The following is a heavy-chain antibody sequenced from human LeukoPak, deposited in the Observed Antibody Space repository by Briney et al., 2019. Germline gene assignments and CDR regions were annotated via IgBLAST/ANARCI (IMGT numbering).Heavy chain of an antibody. CDR2: INPNSGGT. V-gene: IGHV1-2*02. CDR3: ARDYYDSSGYSRFDP. D-gene: IGHD3-22*01. CDR1: GYTFTVYY. Sequence: GASVKVSFKASGYTFTVYYMHWVRQAPGQGLEWMGWINPNSGGTDYAQKFQGRVTMTRDTSISTAYMEVSRLRSDDTAVYYCARDYYDSSGYSRFDPWGQGTLVTVSS. J-gene: IGHJ5*02.